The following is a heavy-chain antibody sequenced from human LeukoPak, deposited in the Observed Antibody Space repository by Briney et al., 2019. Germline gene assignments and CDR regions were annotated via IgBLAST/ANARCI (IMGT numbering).Heavy chain of an antibody. Sequence: GGSLRLSCAASGFTFDDYAMHWVRQAPGKGLEWVSGISWNSGSIGYADSVKGRFTISRDNAKNSLYLQMNSLRAEDTAVYYCARSGDFYNYYYYYMDVWGKGTTVTVSS. J-gene: IGHJ6*03. CDR2: ISWNSGSI. CDR1: GFTFDDYA. CDR3: ARSGDFYNYYYYYMDV. D-gene: IGHD7-27*01. V-gene: IGHV3-9*01.